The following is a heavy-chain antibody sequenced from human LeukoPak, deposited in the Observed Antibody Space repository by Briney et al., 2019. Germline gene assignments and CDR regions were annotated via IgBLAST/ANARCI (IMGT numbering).Heavy chain of an antibody. Sequence: SETLSLTCTVSGYSLSSGYYWGWIRQPPGKGLEWIGSIYHSGSTYYNPSLKSRVTISVDTSKNQFSLNLSSVTAADTAVYYCARVTSYDFWSGYYTGAEYFQHWGQGTLVTVSS. J-gene: IGHJ1*01. CDR2: IYHSGST. CDR3: ARVTSYDFWSGYYTGAEYFQH. D-gene: IGHD3-3*01. CDR1: GYSLSSGYY. V-gene: IGHV4-38-2*02.